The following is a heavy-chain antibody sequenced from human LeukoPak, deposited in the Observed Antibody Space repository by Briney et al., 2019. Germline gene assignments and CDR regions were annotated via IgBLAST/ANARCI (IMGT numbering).Heavy chain of an antibody. CDR1: GFTFSSYG. Sequence: GGSLRLSCAASGFTFSSYGMSWVRQAPGKGLEWGSTITDTGRSTYYADSVKGRFTISRDNSKNTLYLQINSLRAEDTAVYYCAKCLGGFVPAAIATFDPWGQGTLVSVSS. CDR3: AKCLGGFVPAAIATFDP. D-gene: IGHD2-2*01. CDR2: ITDTGRST. J-gene: IGHJ5*02. V-gene: IGHV3-23*01.